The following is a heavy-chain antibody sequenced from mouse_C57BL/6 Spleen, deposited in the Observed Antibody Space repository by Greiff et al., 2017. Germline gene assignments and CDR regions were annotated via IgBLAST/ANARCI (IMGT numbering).Heavy chain of an antibody. Sequence: EVHLVESGGGLVQPGGSLKLSCAASGFTFSDYGMAWVRQAPRKGPEWVAFISNWAYSIYYADTVAGRFTISRENAKNTLYLEMSSLRSEDTAMYYCASLDSSGYLAYWGQGTLVTVSA. CDR1: GFTFSDYG. CDR2: ISNWAYSI. V-gene: IGHV5-15*01. D-gene: IGHD3-2*02. J-gene: IGHJ3*01. CDR3: ASLDSSGYLAY.